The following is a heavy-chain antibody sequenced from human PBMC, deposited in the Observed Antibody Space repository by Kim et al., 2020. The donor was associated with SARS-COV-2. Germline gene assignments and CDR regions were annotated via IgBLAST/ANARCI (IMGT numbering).Heavy chain of an antibody. Sequence: DYAAPVKGRFTISRDDSKNTLYLQMNSLKTEDTAVYYCTTAGDYGVVDYWGQGTLVTVSS. J-gene: IGHJ4*02. V-gene: IGHV3-15*01. CDR3: TTAGDYGVVDY. D-gene: IGHD4-17*01.